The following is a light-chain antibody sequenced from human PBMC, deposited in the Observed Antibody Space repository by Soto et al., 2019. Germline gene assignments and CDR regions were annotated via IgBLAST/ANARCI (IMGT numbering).Light chain of an antibody. CDR2: GAS. CDR3: QQYGTSPPIT. V-gene: IGKV3-20*01. Sequence: EIVLTQSPGTLSLSPGERATLSCRASQSVSSNYLAWYQQKPGQAPRLLIYGASTRATGIPDRFSGSGSGTDFILTITRLEPEDFAVYYCQQYGTSPPITFGQGTRLAI. J-gene: IGKJ5*01. CDR1: QSVSSNY.